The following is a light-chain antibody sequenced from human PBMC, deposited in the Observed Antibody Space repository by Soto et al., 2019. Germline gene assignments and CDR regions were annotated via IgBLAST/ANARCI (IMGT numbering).Light chain of an antibody. J-gene: IGLJ2*01. CDR2: EVT. Sequence: QSALTQPPSASGSPGQSVTISCTGTSSDVGGYNYVSWYQQHPGKAPKLMIYEVTKRPSGVPDRFSGSKSANMASLTVSGLQAEDEADYYCSSYGGGNNLLFGGGTKLTVL. CDR1: SSDVGGYNY. V-gene: IGLV2-8*01. CDR3: SSYGGGNNLL.